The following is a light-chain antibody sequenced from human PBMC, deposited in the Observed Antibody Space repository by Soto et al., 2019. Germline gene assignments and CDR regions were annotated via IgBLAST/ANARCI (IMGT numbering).Light chain of an antibody. J-gene: IGLJ1*01. CDR1: SSDVGNYNY. Sequence: QSVLTQPRSVSGSPGQSVTISCTGTSSDVGNYNYVSWYQHHPGKAPKLMISDVSKRPSGVPDRFSGSKSGKTASLTISGLQAEDGADYYCCSYAGSPYVFGTGTKLTVL. CDR3: CSYAGSPYV. V-gene: IGLV2-11*01. CDR2: DVS.